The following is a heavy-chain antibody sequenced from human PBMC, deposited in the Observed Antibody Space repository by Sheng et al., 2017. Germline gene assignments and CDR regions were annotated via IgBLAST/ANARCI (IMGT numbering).Heavy chain of an antibody. D-gene: IGHD2-15*01. CDR3: ARELCLGSSCYSRWFDP. Sequence: EVLLVESGGGLVQPGGSLRLSCAASGFTFSNYEMNWVRQAPGKGLEWVSYISRSATTIYYADSVKGRFTISRDNAKNSLYLQMNSLRVEDTAVYYCARELCLGSSCYSRWFDPWGQGTMVTVSS. CDR2: ISRSATTI. J-gene: IGHJ5*02. CDR1: GFTFSNYE. V-gene: IGHV3-48*03.